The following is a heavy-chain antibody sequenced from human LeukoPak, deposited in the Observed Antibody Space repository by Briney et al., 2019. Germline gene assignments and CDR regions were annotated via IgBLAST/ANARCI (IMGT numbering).Heavy chain of an antibody. CDR3: PRGPPSSWFHWLDP. J-gene: IGHJ5*02. D-gene: IGHD6-13*01. Sequence: SETLSLTCTVSGDSIISYYWSWIRQPPGKGLEWVGYIYYSGSTNYNPSLKSRVTMSVDTSMNQFSLKLRYVTAADPAVYYCPRGPPSSWFHWLDPWGQGTLVTVSS. CDR1: GDSIISYY. V-gene: IGHV4-59*01. CDR2: IYYSGST.